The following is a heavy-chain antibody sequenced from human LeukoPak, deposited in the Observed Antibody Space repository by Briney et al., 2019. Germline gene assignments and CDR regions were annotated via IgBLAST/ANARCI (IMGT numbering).Heavy chain of an antibody. CDR2: IYYSGST. D-gene: IGHD4-23*01. V-gene: IGHV4-30-4*01. CDR3: ARVPLGLRWLFDY. Sequence: PSETLSLTCTVSGGSISSGSYYWSWIRQPPGKGLEWIGYIYYSGSTYYNPSLKSRVTISVDTSKNQFSLKLSSVTAADTAVYYCARVPLGLRWLFDYWGQGTLVTVSS. J-gene: IGHJ4*02. CDR1: GGSISSGSYY.